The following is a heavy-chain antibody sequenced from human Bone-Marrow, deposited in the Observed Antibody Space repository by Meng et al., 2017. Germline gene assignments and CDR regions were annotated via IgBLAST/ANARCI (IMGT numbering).Heavy chain of an antibody. CDR1: GYTFTSYD. CDR2: MNPNSGNT. Sequence: ASVKVSCKASGYTFTSYDINWVRQATGQGLEWMGWMNPNSGNTGYAQKFQGRVTITRNTSISTAYMELSSLRSEDTAVYYCAREPSLPGVAVAGSPYYYYGMDVWGQGTTVTFSS. J-gene: IGHJ6*02. V-gene: IGHV1-8*03. CDR3: AREPSLPGVAVAGSPYYYYGMDV. D-gene: IGHD6-19*01.